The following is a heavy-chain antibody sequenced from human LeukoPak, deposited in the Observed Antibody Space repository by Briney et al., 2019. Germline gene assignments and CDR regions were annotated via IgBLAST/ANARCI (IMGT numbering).Heavy chain of an antibody. J-gene: IGHJ6*03. Sequence: PGGSLRLSCAASGFTFSSYSMNWVRQAPGKGLEWVSSISSSSSYIYYADSVKGRFTISRDNAKNSLYLQMNSLRAENTAVYYCATDRGTERTYYYYMDVWGKGTTVTVSS. CDR3: ATDRGTERTYYYYMDV. CDR1: GFTFSSYS. D-gene: IGHD1-14*01. CDR2: ISSSSSYI. V-gene: IGHV3-21*01.